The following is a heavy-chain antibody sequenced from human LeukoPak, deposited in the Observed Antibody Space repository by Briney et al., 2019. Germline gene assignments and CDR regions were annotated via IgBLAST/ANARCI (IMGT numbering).Heavy chain of an antibody. J-gene: IGHJ4*02. V-gene: IGHV1-2*02. Sequence: ASVKVPCKASGYTFTGYYLYWVRQAPGQGLEWMGWINPNSGGTNYAQKFQGRVTMTRDTSISTAYMELSSLRSDDTAMYYCATRGEGSSWTFDYWGQGTLVTVSS. D-gene: IGHD6-13*01. CDR1: GYTFTGYY. CDR2: INPNSGGT. CDR3: ATRGEGSSWTFDY.